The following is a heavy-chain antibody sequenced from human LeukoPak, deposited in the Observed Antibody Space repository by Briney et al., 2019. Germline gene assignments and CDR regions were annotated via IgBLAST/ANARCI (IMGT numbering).Heavy chain of an antibody. Sequence: ASVKVSCQASGYTFSGYSMHWVRQAPGQGPEGMGMIYPTSGSATYAQKFQGSVTMTRDTSTSTLYMELSSLRSDDTAVYYCARDWAHGSFDYWGQGTPVIVSS. CDR2: IYPTSGSA. J-gene: IGHJ4*02. CDR1: GYTFSGYS. CDR3: ARDWAHGSFDY. D-gene: IGHD3-10*01. V-gene: IGHV1-46*01.